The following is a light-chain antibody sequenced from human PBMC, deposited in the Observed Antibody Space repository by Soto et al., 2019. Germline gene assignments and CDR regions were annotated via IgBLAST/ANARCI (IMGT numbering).Light chain of an antibody. CDR3: QQYGSSPRT. V-gene: IGKV3-20*01. CDR1: HSVSSN. Sequence: IVMPQTPATLSVSPGERATLSCMASHSVSSNLAWYQQKPGQAPRLLIYGASTRATGIPDRFRGSGSGTDFTLTISRLEPEDSAVYYCQQYGSSPRTFGQGTKV. CDR2: GAS. J-gene: IGKJ1*01.